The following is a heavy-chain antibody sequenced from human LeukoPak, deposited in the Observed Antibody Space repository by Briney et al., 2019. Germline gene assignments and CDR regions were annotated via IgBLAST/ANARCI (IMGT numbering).Heavy chain of an antibody. CDR2: ISGSGGST. CDR3: AKHRPRYGSGSQYYFDY. D-gene: IGHD3-10*01. J-gene: IGHJ4*02. Sequence: GGSLRLSCAASGYTFSSYAMSWVRQALGKGLEWVSAISGSGGSTYYADSVKGRFTISRDDSKYTLYLQMNSLRAEDTAVYYCAKHRPRYGSGSQYYFDYWGQGTLVTVSS. V-gene: IGHV3-23*01. CDR1: GYTFSSYA.